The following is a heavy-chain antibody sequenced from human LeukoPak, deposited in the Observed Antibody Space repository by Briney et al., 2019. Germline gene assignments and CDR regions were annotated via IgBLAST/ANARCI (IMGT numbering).Heavy chain of an antibody. Sequence: GGSLRLSCAASGFTFSSYSMNWVRQAPGKGLEWVSSISSSSSYIYYADSVKGRFTISRDNAKNSLYLQMNSLRDEDTAVYYCARGPYGDFGFDSWGPGTLATVSS. CDR1: GFTFSSYS. J-gene: IGHJ5*01. CDR3: ARGPYGDFGFDS. D-gene: IGHD4-17*01. CDR2: ISSSSSYI. V-gene: IGHV3-21*01.